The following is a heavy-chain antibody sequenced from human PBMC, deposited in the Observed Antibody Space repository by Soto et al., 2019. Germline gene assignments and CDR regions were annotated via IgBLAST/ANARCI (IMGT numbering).Heavy chain of an antibody. Sequence: EVQLIESGGGLEQPGGSLRLSCAASGFSLDIYEMNWVRQAPGKGLEWLSYISISGATIYYADSVRGRFTISRDNAKNSLFLQMNSLRAEDTAVYSCVRYCSSSRCSPEYGMDVWGQGTSVIVS. CDR2: ISISGATI. J-gene: IGHJ6*02. CDR3: VRYCSSSRCSPEYGMDV. CDR1: GFSLDIYE. V-gene: IGHV3-48*03. D-gene: IGHD2-2*01.